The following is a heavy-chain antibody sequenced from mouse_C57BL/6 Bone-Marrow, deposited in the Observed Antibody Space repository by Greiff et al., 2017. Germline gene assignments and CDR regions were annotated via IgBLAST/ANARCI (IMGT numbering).Heavy chain of an antibody. Sequence: VQLQESGPELVKPGASVKISCKASGYAFSSSWMNWVKQRPGKGLEWIGRIYPGDGDTNYNGKFKGKATLTGDKSSSTAYMQLSSLTSEDSAVYFCARWFPYYFDYWGQGTTLTVSS. D-gene: IGHD2-2*01. CDR3: ARWFPYYFDY. J-gene: IGHJ2*01. CDR2: IYPGDGDT. CDR1: GYAFSSSW. V-gene: IGHV1-82*01.